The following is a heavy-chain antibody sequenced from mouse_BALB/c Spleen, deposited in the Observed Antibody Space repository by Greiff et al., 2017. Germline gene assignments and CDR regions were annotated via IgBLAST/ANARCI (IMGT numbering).Heavy chain of an antibody. D-gene: IGHD1-1*01. V-gene: IGHV5-6-5*01. J-gene: IGHJ2*01. CDR1: GFTFSSYA. CDR2: ISSGGST. CDR3: ARANYYGSSSYYFDY. Sequence: EVKLVESGGGLVKPGGSLKLSCAASGFTFSSYAMSWVRQTPEKRLEWVASISSGGSTYYPDSVKGRFTISRDNARNILYLQMSSLRSEDTAMYYCARANYYGSSSYYFDYWGQGTTLTVSS.